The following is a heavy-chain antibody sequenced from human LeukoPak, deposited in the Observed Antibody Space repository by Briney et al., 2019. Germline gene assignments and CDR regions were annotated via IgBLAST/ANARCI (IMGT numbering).Heavy chain of an antibody. V-gene: IGHV1-2*02. CDR1: GYTFTGYY. CDR2: INPNSGGT. D-gene: IGHD3-22*01. Sequence: ASVKVSCKASGYTFTGYYMHWVRQAPGQGLEWMGWINPNSGGTNYAQKFQGRVTTTRDTSISTAYMELSRLRSDDTAVYYCARGGYYYDSSGYYLIDYWGQGTLVTVSS. J-gene: IGHJ4*02. CDR3: ARGGYYYDSSGYYLIDY.